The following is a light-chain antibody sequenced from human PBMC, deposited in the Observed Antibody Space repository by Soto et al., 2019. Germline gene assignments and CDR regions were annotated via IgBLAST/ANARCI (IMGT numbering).Light chain of an antibody. Sequence: DIQLTQSPSFLSESVGDRVTITCRASQGISSYLAWYQQKPGKAPKLLLYAASTLQSGVPSRCSGSGSGTEFTLKISSLQPEDFATYYCQQINSYPLFGPGTKVDIK. CDR2: AAS. CDR1: QGISSY. CDR3: QQINSYPL. V-gene: IGKV1-9*01. J-gene: IGKJ3*01.